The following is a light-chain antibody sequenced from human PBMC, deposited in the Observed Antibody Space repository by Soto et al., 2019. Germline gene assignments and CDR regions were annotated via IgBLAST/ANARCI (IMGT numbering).Light chain of an antibody. CDR3: MQALQTPPT. J-gene: IGKJ1*01. Sequence: DIVMTQSPLSLPVTPGESASISCRSSQSLLHSNGYNYLDWYLQRPGQSQQPLLYLASNRASGVPDRFSGSGSGTYVTLKISAVGAEDVGIYYNMQALQTPPTFGQGTKVYIK. V-gene: IGKV2-28*01. CDR1: QSLLHSNGYNY. CDR2: LAS.